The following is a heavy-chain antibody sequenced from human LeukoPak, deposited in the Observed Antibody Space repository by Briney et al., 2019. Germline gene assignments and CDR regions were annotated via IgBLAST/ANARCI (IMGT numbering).Heavy chain of an antibody. Sequence: GGSLRLSCAASGFTFSSYGMHWVRQAPGKGLEWVAFIRYDGSNKYYADSVKGRFTISRDNSKSTLYLQMNSLRAEDTAVYYCAKLPKEEDAFDIWGQGTMVTVSS. J-gene: IGHJ3*02. V-gene: IGHV3-30*02. CDR3: AKLPKEEDAFDI. CDR2: IRYDGSNK. CDR1: GFTFSSYG.